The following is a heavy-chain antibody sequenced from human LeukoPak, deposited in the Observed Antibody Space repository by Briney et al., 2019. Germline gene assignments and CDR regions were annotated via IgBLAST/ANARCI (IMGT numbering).Heavy chain of an antibody. Sequence: SGPALVKPTQTLTLTCTFSGFSLNTTAMCVSWIRQPPGNAPEWLARIDWDDDKYYSTSLKARLTVSKDTSKNQVVLTMTNMDPVDTATYYCARTTIASRIDYWGQGTLVTVSS. V-gene: IGHV2-70*11. D-gene: IGHD2-21*01. J-gene: IGHJ4*02. CDR1: GFSLNTTAMC. CDR2: IDWDDDK. CDR3: ARTTIASRIDY.